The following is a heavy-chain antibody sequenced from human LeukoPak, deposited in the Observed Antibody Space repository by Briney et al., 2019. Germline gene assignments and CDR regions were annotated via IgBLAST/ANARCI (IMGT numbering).Heavy chain of an antibody. CDR3: ARVRCSGGGCFYNFDY. CDR2: LSSSSTYV. J-gene: IGHJ4*02. V-gene: IGHV3-21*01. Sequence: KTGGSLRLSCVASGFTFSTYSMNWVRQAPGKGLEWVSSLSSSSTYVYYADSVKGRFTISRDNAKNSLYLQMNSLRAEDTAVYYCARVRCSGGGCFYNFDYWGQGSLVTVSS. CDR1: GFTFSTYS. D-gene: IGHD2-15*01.